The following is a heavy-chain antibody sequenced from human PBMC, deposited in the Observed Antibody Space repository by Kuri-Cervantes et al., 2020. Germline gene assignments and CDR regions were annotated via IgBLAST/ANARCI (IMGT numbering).Heavy chain of an antibody. Sequence: SVKVSCKASGYTFTSYAISWVRQAPGQGLEWMGGIIPIFGTANYAQKFQGRVTITTDESTSTAYMELSSLRSEDTAVYYCARGGRAYNWFDPWGQGTLVTVSS. CDR3: ARGGRAYNWFDP. CDR2: IIPIFGTA. CDR1: GYTFTSYA. J-gene: IGHJ5*02. D-gene: IGHD1-26*01. V-gene: IGHV1-69*05.